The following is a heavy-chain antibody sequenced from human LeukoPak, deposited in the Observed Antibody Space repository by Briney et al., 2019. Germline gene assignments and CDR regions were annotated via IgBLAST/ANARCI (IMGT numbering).Heavy chain of an antibody. CDR3: ARDTTENNYYYYGMDV. J-gene: IGHJ6*02. Sequence: ASVKVSCKASGYTFTSYYMHWVRQAPGQGLEWMGGIIPIFGTANYAQKFQGRVTITADESTSTAYMELSSLRSEDTAVYYCARDTTENNYYYYGMDVWGQGTTVTVSS. D-gene: IGHD1-1*01. V-gene: IGHV1-69*13. CDR1: GYTFTSYY. CDR2: IIPIFGTA.